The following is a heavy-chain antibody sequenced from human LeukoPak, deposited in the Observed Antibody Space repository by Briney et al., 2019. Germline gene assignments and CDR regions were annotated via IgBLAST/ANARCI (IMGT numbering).Heavy chain of an antibody. D-gene: IGHD2-15*01. V-gene: IGHV4-59*08. CDR1: GGSISSYY. J-gene: IGHJ4*02. Sequence: SETLSLTCTVSGGSISSYYWSWIRQPPGKGLEWIGYIYYRGSTNYNPSLKSRVTISVDTSKNQFSLKLSSVTAADTAVYYCARSYCSGGSCYSKWGQGTLVTVSS. CDR3: ARSYCSGGSCYSK. CDR2: IYYRGST.